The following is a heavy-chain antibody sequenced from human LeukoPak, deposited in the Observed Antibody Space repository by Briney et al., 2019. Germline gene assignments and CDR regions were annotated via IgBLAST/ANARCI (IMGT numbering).Heavy chain of an antibody. Sequence: SETLSLTCTVPGGSISSSSYYWGWIRQPPGKGLEWIGSIYNSGSTYYNPSLKSRVTISVDTSKNQFSLQLSSVTAADTAVYYCARGAVAGKMSWFDPWGQGTLVTVSS. CDR2: IYNSGST. CDR1: GGSISSSSYY. D-gene: IGHD6-19*01. CDR3: ARGAVAGKMSWFDP. J-gene: IGHJ5*02. V-gene: IGHV4-39*01.